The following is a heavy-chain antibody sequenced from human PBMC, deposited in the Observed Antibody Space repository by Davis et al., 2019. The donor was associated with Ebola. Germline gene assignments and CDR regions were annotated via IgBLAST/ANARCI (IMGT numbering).Heavy chain of an antibody. V-gene: IGHV6-1*01. CDR3: ARDRRDYDFWSVAPTVGFDP. CDR2: TYYRSKWFV. Sequence: MPSETLSLTCAISGDSVSSNTAAWNWIRQSPSRGLEWLGRTYYRSKWFVDYAVSVKSRMTINSDTSKNQFSLQLSSVTPEDTAVYYCARDRRDYDFWSVAPTVGFDPWGQGTLVTVSS. CDR1: GDSVSSNTAA. J-gene: IGHJ5*02. D-gene: IGHD3-3*01.